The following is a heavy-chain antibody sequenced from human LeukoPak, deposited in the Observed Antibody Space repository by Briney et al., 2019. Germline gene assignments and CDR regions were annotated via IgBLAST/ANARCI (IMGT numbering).Heavy chain of an antibody. CDR3: ARDRNSGYEFDY. J-gene: IGHJ4*02. V-gene: IGHV4-30-4*01. D-gene: IGHD5-12*01. CDR1: GVSIRNGNYY. CDR2: IYFSGST. Sequence: PSETLSLTCTVSGVSIRNGNYYWSWIRQPPGKGLEWIGNIYFSGSTDYNPSLRSRVPISVDMSKNQFSLNLNSVTAADTAVYYCARDRNSGYEFDYWGQGTLVTVSS.